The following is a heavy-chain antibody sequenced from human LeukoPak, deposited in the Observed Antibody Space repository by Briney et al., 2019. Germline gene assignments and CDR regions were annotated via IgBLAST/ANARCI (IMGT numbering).Heavy chain of an antibody. CDR2: IYHSGST. CDR1: GGSISSGGYS. D-gene: IGHD6-6*01. J-gene: IGHJ4*02. Sequence: SQTLSLTCAVSGGSISSGGYSWSWIRQPPGKGLEWIRYIYHSGSTYYNPSLKSRVTISVDRSKNHFSLKLSSVAAADTAVYSCARDRLAALDYWGQGTLVPVSS. V-gene: IGHV4-30-2*01. CDR3: ARDRLAALDY.